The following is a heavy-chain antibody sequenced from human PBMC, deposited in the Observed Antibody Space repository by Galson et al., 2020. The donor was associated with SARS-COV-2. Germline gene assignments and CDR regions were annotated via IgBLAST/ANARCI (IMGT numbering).Heavy chain of an antibody. V-gene: IGHV3-9*01. CDR2: ISRNSYTI. CDR3: AKDKKCSGDNCYSVFDV. Sequence: SLKISCAASGFIFDEYAMHWVRQAPGKGLEWVSHISRNSYTIGYADSVRGRFTVSRDNAKNSLFLQMNSLRPEDTALYYCAKDKKCSGDNCYSVFDVWGQGTMVTVSS. J-gene: IGHJ3*01. D-gene: IGHD2-15*01. CDR1: GFIFDEYA.